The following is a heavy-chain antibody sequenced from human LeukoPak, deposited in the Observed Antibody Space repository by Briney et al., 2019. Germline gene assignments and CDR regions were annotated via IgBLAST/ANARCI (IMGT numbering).Heavy chain of an antibody. CDR2: ISYDGSNK. D-gene: IGHD6-13*01. V-gene: IGHV3-30*18. CDR1: GFTFSSYG. Sequence: GGSLRLSCAASGFTFSSYGMHWVRQAPGKGLEWVAVISYDGSNKYYADSVKGRFTISRDNSKNTLYLQMNSLRAEDTAVYYCAKDYRRYSGSPNYFDYWGQGTLVTVSS. J-gene: IGHJ4*02. CDR3: AKDYRRYSGSPNYFDY.